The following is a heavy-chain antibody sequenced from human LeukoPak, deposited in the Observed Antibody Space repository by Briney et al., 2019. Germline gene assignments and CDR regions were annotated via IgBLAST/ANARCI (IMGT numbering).Heavy chain of an antibody. CDR1: GGSISSSSSY. D-gene: IGHD4-23*01. V-gene: IGHV4-39*01. J-gene: IGHJ6*03. CDR3: ARVVTNVLYYYYYMDV. CDR2: IYYSGST. Sequence: SETLSLTCTVSGGSISSSSSYWGWIRQPPGKGLEWIGSIYYSGSTYYNPSLKSRVTISVDTSKNQFSLKLSSVTAADTAVYYCARVVTNVLYYYYYMDVWGKGTTVTVSS.